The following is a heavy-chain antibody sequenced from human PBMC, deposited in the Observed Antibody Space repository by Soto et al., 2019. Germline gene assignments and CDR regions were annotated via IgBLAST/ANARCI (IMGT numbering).Heavy chain of an antibody. J-gene: IGHJ5*02. CDR3: ARRGQEGPGLAH. CDR2: INSDGSST. Sequence: EVQLVESGGNLIQPGGSLRLSCAASGFTFSSYWMHWVRQAPGKGLVWVSRINSDGSSTSYVDSVKGRFTISRDNAKNTLYLQMNSLSVEDTAMYYCARRGQEGPGLAHWGQGTLVTVSS. CDR1: GFTFSSYW. V-gene: IGHV3-74*01.